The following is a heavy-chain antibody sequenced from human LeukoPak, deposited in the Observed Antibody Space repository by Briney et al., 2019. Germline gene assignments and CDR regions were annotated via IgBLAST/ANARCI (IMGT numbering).Heavy chain of an antibody. Sequence: GGSLRFSCAASGFTFSSYAMNWVRQAPGKGLEWVSAVRGSDAGTSYADSVKGWFTISRDNSKNTLYLQMNSLRAEDTAVYYCAKNRGGSYYSGSDYWGQGTLVTVSS. D-gene: IGHD1-26*01. CDR2: VRGSDAGT. CDR3: AKNRGGSYYSGSDY. CDR1: GFTFSSYA. J-gene: IGHJ4*02. V-gene: IGHV3-23*01.